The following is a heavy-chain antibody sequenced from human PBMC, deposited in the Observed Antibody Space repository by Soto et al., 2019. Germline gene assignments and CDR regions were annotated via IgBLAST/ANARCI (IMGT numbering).Heavy chain of an antibody. CDR3: AKDGSGSYSNFDY. CDR1: GFTFSSFG. J-gene: IGHJ4*02. CDR2: ISGSGGGT. Sequence: EVQLLESGGGLVQPGGSLRLSCAASGFTFSSFGMGWVRQAPGKGLEWVSTISGSGGGTYYADSVKGRFSISRDNSKNTLYMKMNRLRAEDTAVYYCAKDGSGSYSNFDYWGQGPLITVSS. V-gene: IGHV3-23*01. D-gene: IGHD3-10*01.